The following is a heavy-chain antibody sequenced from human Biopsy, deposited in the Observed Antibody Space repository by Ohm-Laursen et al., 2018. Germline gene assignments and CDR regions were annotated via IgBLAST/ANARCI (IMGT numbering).Heavy chain of an antibody. CDR3: ARHPTGFWFDP. CDR1: GGSVSSNVHY. Sequence: GTLSLTCTVSGGSVSSNVHYWAWIRQPPGKGLECIGTVFHSGITFYNPSLKSRVTISIDTSKNQFSLNLSSVTAADTAVYYCARHPTGFWFDPWGQGTLDTVSS. CDR2: VFHSGIT. J-gene: IGHJ5*02. V-gene: IGHV4-39*01.